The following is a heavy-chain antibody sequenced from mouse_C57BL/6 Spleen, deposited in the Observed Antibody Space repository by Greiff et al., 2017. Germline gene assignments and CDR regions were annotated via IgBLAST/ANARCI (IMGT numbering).Heavy chain of an antibody. V-gene: IGHV1-26*01. J-gene: IGHJ4*01. CDR1: GYTFTDYY. Sequence: EVQLQQSGPELVKPGASVKISCKASGYTFTDYYMNWVKQSHGKSLEWIGDINPNNGGTSYNQKFKGKATLTVDKSSSTAYMELRSLTSDDSAVYYCARGDGHDGAMDYWGQGTSVTVSS. D-gene: IGHD2-12*01. CDR3: ARGDGHDGAMDY. CDR2: INPNNGGT.